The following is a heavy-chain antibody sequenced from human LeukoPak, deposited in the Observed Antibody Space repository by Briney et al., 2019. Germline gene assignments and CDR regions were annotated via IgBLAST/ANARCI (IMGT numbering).Heavy chain of an antibody. CDR2: INNDGSGT. CDR1: GFTFTSYW. J-gene: IGHJ4*02. D-gene: IGHD2-8*02. CDR3: ARGYTTAGRAY. Sequence: GGSLRLSCAASGFTFTSYWMYWVRQGPGKGLVWVSRINNDGSGTTYADSVKGRFTISRDNAKNTLYLQMNSLRAEDTAVYYCARGYTTAGRAYWGQGTLVTVSS. V-gene: IGHV3-74*01.